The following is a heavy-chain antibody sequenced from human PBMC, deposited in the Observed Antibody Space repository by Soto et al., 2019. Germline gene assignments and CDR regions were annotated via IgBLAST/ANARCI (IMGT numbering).Heavy chain of an antibody. CDR2: ISGSGGST. CDR1: GFTFSSYA. D-gene: IGHD2-15*01. J-gene: IGHJ4*02. V-gene: IGHV3-23*01. CDR3: AKASGGSYKAYYFDY. Sequence: EVQLLESGGGLVQPGGSLRLSCAASGFTFSSYAMSWVRQAPGKGLEWVSAISGSGGSTYYADSVKGRFTISRDNSKNALYLQMNSLRAEDTAVYYCAKASGGSYKAYYFDYWGQGTLVTVSS.